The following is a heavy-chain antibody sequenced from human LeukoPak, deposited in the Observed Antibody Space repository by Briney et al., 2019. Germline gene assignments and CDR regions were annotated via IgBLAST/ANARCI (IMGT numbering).Heavy chain of an antibody. CDR3: TTSDIVVVPAAMPDY. Sequence: ASVKVSCTASGGTFSSYAISWVRQAPGQGLEWMGAMNPIFGAANYAQKCKVRVTITADESTSAAYMELSSLRYEDTAVYYCTTSDIVVVPAAMPDYWGQGTLVTVSS. D-gene: IGHD2-2*01. CDR2: MNPIFGAA. V-gene: IGHV1-69*13. CDR1: GGTFSSYA. J-gene: IGHJ4*02.